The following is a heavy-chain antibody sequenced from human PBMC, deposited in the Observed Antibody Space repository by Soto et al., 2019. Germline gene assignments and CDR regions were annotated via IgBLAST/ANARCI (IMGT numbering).Heavy chain of an antibody. CDR1: GFTFSSYG. V-gene: IGHV3-30*03. CDR2: ISYDGSNK. J-gene: IGHJ4*02. CDR3: ARGPSRPRRIHF. D-gene: IGHD3-3*02. Sequence: GGSLRLSCAASGFTFSSYGMHWVRQAPGKGLEWVAVISYDGSNKYFADSVKGRFTISRDNSKNTLYLQMNSLRGEDTAVYYCARGPSRPRRIHFRGQGPLVTVS.